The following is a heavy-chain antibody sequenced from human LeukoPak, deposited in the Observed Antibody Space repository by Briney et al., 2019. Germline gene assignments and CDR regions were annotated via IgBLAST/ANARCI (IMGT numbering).Heavy chain of an antibody. Sequence: GGSLRLSCAASGFTFNKYWMSWVRQAPGKGLEWVANIKEDGSEKNYVDSVKGRFTISRDNAEKSLYLQMNSLRAEDTAVYYCAREDASSWDYWGQGILVTVSS. CDR1: GFTFNKYW. CDR3: AREDASSWDY. D-gene: IGHD6-13*01. J-gene: IGHJ4*02. CDR2: IKEDGSEK. V-gene: IGHV3-7*01.